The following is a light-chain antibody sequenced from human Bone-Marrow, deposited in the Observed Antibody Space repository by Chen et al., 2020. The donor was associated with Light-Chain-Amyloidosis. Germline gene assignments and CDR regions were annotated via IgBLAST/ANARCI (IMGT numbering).Light chain of an antibody. CDR2: GSS. J-gene: IGKJ4*01. V-gene: IGKV3-20*01. CDR3: QQYGTSPLT. CDR1: QTISSNY. Sequence: EIVLTQSPGTLSLSPGEGANRSCRASQTISSNYLTWYQQKLGQAPRLLIYGSSSRATGIPDRFTGSGSGTDFTLTINRLEPEDFAMYYCQQYGTSPLTFGGGTKVEIK.